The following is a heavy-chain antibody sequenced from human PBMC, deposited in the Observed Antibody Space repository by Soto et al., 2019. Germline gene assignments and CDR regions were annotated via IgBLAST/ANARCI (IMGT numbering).Heavy chain of an antibody. CDR2: ISSNGGST. CDR1: GFTFSSYA. J-gene: IGHJ4*02. Sequence: EVQLVESGGGLVQPGGSLRLSCAASGFTFSSYAMHWVRQAPGRGLEYVSVISSNGGSTDYANSVKGRFTISRDNSKNTLYLQMGSLRAEDMALYYCARGYGYYFDYWGQGTPVTVSS. D-gene: IGHD5-18*01. V-gene: IGHV3-64*01. CDR3: ARGYGYYFDY.